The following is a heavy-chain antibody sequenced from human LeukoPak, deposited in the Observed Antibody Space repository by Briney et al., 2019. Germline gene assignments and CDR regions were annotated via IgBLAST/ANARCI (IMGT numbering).Heavy chain of an antibody. J-gene: IGHJ4*02. D-gene: IGHD6-13*01. CDR2: IIPIFGTA. CDR1: GGTFSSSA. CDR3: ARAGNSSSWPFDY. V-gene: IGHV1-69*05. Sequence: SAQVSCKASGGTFSSSAITWVLQAPGQELELMGGIIPIFGTANYAQKFQGRVTITTDESTSTAYMELSSLRSEDTAVYYCARAGNSSSWPFDYWGQGTLVTVSS.